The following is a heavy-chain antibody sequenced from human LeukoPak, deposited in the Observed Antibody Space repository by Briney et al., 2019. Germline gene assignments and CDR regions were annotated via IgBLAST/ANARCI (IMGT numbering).Heavy chain of an antibody. D-gene: IGHD3-10*01. CDR3: ARDGFGHYGGGGYDY. CDR2: ISSSTSTI. V-gene: IGHV3-48*01. Sequence: PSETLSLTCTVSGGSISSSSYYWGWIRRPPGKGLEWVSSISSSTSTIYYADSVKGRFTISRDNAKNSLYLQMNSLRAEDTAVYYCARDGFGHYGGGGYDYWGQGTLVTVSS. J-gene: IGHJ4*02. CDR1: GGSISSSS.